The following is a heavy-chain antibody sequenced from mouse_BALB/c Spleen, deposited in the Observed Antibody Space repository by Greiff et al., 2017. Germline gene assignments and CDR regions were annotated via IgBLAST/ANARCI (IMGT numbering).Heavy chain of an antibody. V-gene: IGHV5-6-4*01. J-gene: IGHJ2*01. CDR3: TRDDCDY. D-gene: IGHD2-4*01. CDR1: GFTFSSYT. Sequence: DVHLVESGGGLVKPGGSLKLSCAASGFTFSSYTMSWVRQTPEKRLEWVATISSGGSYTYYPDSVKGRFTISRDNAKNTLYLQMSSLKSEDTAMYYCTRDDCDYWGQGTTLTVSS. CDR2: ISSGGSYT.